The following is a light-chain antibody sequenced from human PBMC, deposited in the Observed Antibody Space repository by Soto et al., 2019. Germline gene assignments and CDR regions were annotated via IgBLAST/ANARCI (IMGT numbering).Light chain of an antibody. CDR1: SSDVGRYNY. V-gene: IGLV2-14*01. CDR3: SSYATSSTLV. J-gene: IGLJ1*01. CDR2: EVS. Sequence: QSALAQPASVSGSPGQSITISCTGTSSDVGRYNYVAWYQQHPGKAPKVLIFEVSNRPSGVSSRFSGSKSGNTASLNISGLQAEDEADYYCSSYATSSTLVFGTGTKV.